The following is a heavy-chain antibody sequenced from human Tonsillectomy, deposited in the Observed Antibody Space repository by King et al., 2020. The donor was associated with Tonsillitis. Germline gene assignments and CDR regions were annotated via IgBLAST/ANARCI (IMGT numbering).Heavy chain of an antibody. CDR2: IDPSDSYT. V-gene: IGHV5-10-1*03. J-gene: IGHJ3*02. CDR3: ATKDDSGSYHGAFDI. D-gene: IGHD3-10*01. Sequence: VQLVQSGAEVKKPGASLRISCKGSGYSFTNYWISWVRQMPGKGLEWMGRIDPSDSYTNYSPSFQGHVTISTDKFINTAYLQWSSLKASDTAIYYCATKDDSGSYHGAFDIWGQGTMVTVSS. CDR1: GYSFTNYW.